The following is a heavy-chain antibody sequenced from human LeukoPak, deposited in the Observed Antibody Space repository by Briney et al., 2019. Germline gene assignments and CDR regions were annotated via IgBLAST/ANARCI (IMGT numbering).Heavy chain of an antibody. D-gene: IGHD6-6*01. Sequence: GGSLRLSCAASGFTFSSYAMSWVRQAPGKGLEWVSAISGSGGSTYYADSVKGRFTISRDNSKNTLYLQMNSLRAEDTAVYYCAKDPKLYSSSSGAFDIWGQGTMVTVSS. CDR3: AKDPKLYSSSSGAFDI. J-gene: IGHJ3*02. CDR2: ISGSGGST. V-gene: IGHV3-23*01. CDR1: GFTFSSYA.